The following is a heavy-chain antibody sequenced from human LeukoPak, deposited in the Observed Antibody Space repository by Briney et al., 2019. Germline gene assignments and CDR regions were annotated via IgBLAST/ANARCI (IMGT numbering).Heavy chain of an antibody. V-gene: IGHV3-23*01. CDR1: GFTFSSYA. Sequence: PGGSLRLSCAASGFTFSSYAMHWVRQAPGKGLVWVSAISGSGGSTYYADSVKGRFTISRDNSKNTLYLQMNSMRAEDTAVYYCAKGPLAYSSGWLRDYWGQGTLVTVSS. CDR2: ISGSGGST. D-gene: IGHD6-19*01. CDR3: AKGPLAYSSGWLRDY. J-gene: IGHJ4*02.